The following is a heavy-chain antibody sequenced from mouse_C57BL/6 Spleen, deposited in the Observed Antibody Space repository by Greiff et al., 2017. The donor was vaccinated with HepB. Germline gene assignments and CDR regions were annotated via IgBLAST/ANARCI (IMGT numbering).Heavy chain of an antibody. D-gene: IGHD2-4*01. J-gene: IGHJ4*01. Sequence: EVQLQESGPGLVKPSQSLSLTCSVTGYSITSGYYWNWIRQFPGNKLEWMGYISYDGSNNYNPSLKNRISITRDTSKNQFFLKLNSVTTEDTATYYCARVDYDGCYYAMDYWGQGTSVTVSS. V-gene: IGHV3-6*01. CDR1: GYSITSGYY. CDR3: ARVDYDGCYYAMDY. CDR2: ISYDGSN.